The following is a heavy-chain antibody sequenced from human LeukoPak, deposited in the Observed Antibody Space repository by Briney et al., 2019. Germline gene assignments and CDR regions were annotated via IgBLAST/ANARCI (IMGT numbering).Heavy chain of an antibody. CDR2: INPNSGGT. Sequence: EASVKVSCKASGYTFTGYYMHWVRQAPGQGLEWMGWINPNSGGTNYAQKFQGRVTMTRDTSISTAYMELSRLRSDDTAVYYCARESPSVLLWFGELPANWFDPWGQGTLVTVSS. CDR1: GYTFTGYY. V-gene: IGHV1-2*02. D-gene: IGHD3-10*01. CDR3: ARESPSVLLWFGELPANWFDP. J-gene: IGHJ5*02.